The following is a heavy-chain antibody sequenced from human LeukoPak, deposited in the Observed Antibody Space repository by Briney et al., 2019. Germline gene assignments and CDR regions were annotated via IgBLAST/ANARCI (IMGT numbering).Heavy chain of an antibody. CDR3: ARRSSYYGSGSYYTEV. J-gene: IGHJ4*02. Sequence: SETLSLTCTVSGGSISSYYWSWIRQPPGKGLEWIGYIYYSGSTNYNPSLKSRVTISVDTSKNQFSLKLSSVTAADTAVYYCARRSSYYGSGSYYTEVWGQGTLVTVSS. CDR2: IYYSGST. CDR1: GGSISSYY. V-gene: IGHV4-59*08. D-gene: IGHD3-10*01.